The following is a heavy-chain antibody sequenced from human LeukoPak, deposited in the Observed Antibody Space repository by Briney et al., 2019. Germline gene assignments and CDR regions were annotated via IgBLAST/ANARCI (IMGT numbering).Heavy chain of an antibody. CDR2: ISAGGGVT. CDR3: AKAARTTVTYSFDS. J-gene: IGHJ4*02. Sequence: GGSLRLSCTASEFTFSSYWMSWVRQAPGKGLDWVSSISAGGGVTSNADSVKGRFTISRDNSKNTLYLQMNSLRAEDTAMYYCAKAARTTVTYSFDSWGQGTLVTVSS. V-gene: IGHV3-23*01. CDR1: EFTFSSYW. D-gene: IGHD4-17*01.